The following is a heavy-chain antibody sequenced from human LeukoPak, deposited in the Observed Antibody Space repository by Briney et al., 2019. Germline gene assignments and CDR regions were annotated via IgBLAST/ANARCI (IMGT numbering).Heavy chain of an antibody. CDR3: VRDNSRNSRGWWFDP. V-gene: IGHV1-46*03. Sequence: ASVKVSCKASGFTFTNYYMHWVRQAPGQGLEWLGIINPSGTSTNYAQKFRGRVTMTRDTSTSTVYMEPSSLRSEDTAVYYCVRDNSRNSRGWWFDPWGQGTLVTVSS. D-gene: IGHD2/OR15-2a*01. CDR1: GFTFTNYY. CDR2: INPSGTST. J-gene: IGHJ5*02.